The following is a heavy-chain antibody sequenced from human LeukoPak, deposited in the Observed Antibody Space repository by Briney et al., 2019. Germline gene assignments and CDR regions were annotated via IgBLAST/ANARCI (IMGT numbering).Heavy chain of an antibody. V-gene: IGHV1-2*02. CDR2: INPNSGGT. D-gene: IGHD2-2*01. CDR1: GYTFTGYY. CDR3: ARGDIVVVPAARTNWFDP. Sequence: GASVKVSCKASGYTFTGYYMHWVRQAPGQGLEWMGWINPNSGGTNYAQKFQGRVTMTRDTSISTAYMELSRLRSDDTAVYYCARGDIVVVPAARTNWFDPWGQGTLVTASS. J-gene: IGHJ5*02.